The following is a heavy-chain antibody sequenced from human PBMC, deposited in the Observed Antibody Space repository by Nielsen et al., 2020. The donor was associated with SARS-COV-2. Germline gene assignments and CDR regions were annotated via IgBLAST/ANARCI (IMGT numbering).Heavy chain of an antibody. Sequence: SETLSLTCAVYGGSFSGYYWSWIRQPPGKGLEWIGEINHSGSTNYNPSLKSRVTMSVDKSKNQFSLKLSSVTAADTAVYYCARVKSSSLFDYWGQGTLVTVSS. D-gene: IGHD2-2*01. V-gene: IGHV4-34*01. CDR3: ARVKSSSLFDY. CDR2: INHSGST. CDR1: GGSFSGYY. J-gene: IGHJ4*02.